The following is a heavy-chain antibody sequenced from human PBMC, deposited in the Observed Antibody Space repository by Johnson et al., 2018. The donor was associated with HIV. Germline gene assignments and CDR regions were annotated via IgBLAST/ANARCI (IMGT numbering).Heavy chain of an antibody. J-gene: IGHJ3*02. Sequence: QVQLVESGGGVVQPGGSLRLSCAASGFTFSTYAMQWVRQAPGKGLEWVTLISFDGSNKYYADSVKGRFTISRDNSKNTLFLQMNSLRAEDTAVYYCAKEEGWDSREGAFDIWGQGTMVTVSS. CDR2: ISFDGSNK. CDR3: AKEEGWDSREGAFDI. V-gene: IGHV3-30-3*02. D-gene: IGHD6-13*01. CDR1: GFTFSTYA.